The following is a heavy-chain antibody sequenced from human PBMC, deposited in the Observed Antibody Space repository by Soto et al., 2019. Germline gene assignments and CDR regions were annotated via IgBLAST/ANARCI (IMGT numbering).Heavy chain of an antibody. V-gene: IGHV4-59*01. CDR2: IYYSGST. D-gene: IGHD5-18*01. J-gene: IGHJ4*02. Sequence: ASETLSLTCTVSGGSISSYFWSWIRQPPGKGLEWIGYIYYSGSTNYNPSLKSRLTISVDTSKNQFSLKLSSVTAADTAVYYCARGLGDTATVRLDYWGQGTLVTVSS. CDR1: GGSISSYF. CDR3: ARGLGDTATVRLDY.